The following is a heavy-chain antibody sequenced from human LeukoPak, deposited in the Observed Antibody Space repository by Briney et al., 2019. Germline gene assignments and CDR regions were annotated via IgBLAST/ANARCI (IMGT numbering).Heavy chain of an antibody. CDR3: ARQEGIAAAR. J-gene: IGHJ4*02. Sequence: SETLSLTCTVSGGSISSSSYYWGWIRQPPGKGLEWIGSIYYSGSTYYNPSLKSRVTISVDTSKNQFSLKLSSVTAADTAVYYCARQEGIAAARWGQGTLVTVSS. V-gene: IGHV4-39*07. CDR2: IYYSGST. CDR1: GGSISSSSYY. D-gene: IGHD6-13*01.